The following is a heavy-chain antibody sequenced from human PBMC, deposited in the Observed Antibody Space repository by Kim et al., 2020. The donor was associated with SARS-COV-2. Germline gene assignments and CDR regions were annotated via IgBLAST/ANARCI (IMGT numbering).Heavy chain of an antibody. V-gene: IGHV4-39*01. D-gene: IGHD3-22*01. CDR2: IYYSGST. Sequence: SETLSLTCTVSGGSISSSSYYWGWIRQPPGKGLEWIGSIYYSGSTYYNPSLKSRVTISVDTSKNQFSLKLSSVTAADTAVYYCARRSDSSGYYTYNWFDPWGQGTLVTVSS. CDR3: ARRSDSSGYYTYNWFDP. CDR1: GGSISSSSYY. J-gene: IGHJ5*02.